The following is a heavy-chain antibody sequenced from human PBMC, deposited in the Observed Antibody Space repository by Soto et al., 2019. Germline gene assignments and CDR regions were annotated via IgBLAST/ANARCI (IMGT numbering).Heavy chain of an antibody. D-gene: IGHD3-22*01. J-gene: IGHJ4*02. V-gene: IGHV1-69*13. CDR2: IIPIFGTA. CDR1: GGTFSSYA. Sequence: ASVKVSCKASGGTFSSYAISWVRQAPGQGLEGMGGIIPIFGTANYAQKFQGRVTITADESKITAYMELSSLRSEDTAVYYCARGAPSHYYDSSGYDNWGQGTLVTVSS. CDR3: ARGAPSHYYDSSGYDN.